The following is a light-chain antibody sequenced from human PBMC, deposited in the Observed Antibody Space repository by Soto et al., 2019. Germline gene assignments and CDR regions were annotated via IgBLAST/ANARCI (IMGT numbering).Light chain of an antibody. CDR1: QSVSNY. V-gene: IGKV3-11*01. CDR3: QQRVTWPQT. Sequence: EIVLTQSPATLSLSPGEGATLSCRASQSVSNYLAWFQQIPGQAPRLLIYDASNRATGIPARFSGSGSGTDFTLTISGLEPEDFAVYYCQQRVTWPQTFGQGTKLQIK. CDR2: DAS. J-gene: IGKJ2*01.